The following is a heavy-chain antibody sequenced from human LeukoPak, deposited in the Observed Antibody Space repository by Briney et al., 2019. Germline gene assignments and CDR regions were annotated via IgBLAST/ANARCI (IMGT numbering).Heavy chain of an antibody. D-gene: IGHD3-3*01. V-gene: IGHV4-39*01. CDR2: IYYSGST. CDR1: GGSISSSSYY. J-gene: IGHJ4*02. Sequence: SETLSLTCTVSGGSISSSSYYWGWIRQPPGKGLEWIGSIYYSGSTYYNPSLKSRVTISVDTSKNQFSLKLSSVTAADTAVYYCARLKPPSRLRFLERSDYWGQGTLVTVPS. CDR3: ARLKPPSRLRFLERSDY.